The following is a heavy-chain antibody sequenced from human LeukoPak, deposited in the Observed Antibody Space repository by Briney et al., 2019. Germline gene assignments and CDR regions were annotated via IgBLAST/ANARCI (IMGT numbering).Heavy chain of an antibody. CDR3: AREDADYYYYMDV. V-gene: IGHV3-53*05. J-gene: IGHJ6*03. Sequence: GGSLRLSCAASGFTVSSNYMSWVRQAPGKGLEWVSVIYSGGSRYYADSVKGRFTISRDNSKNTLCLQMNSLRAEDTAVYYCAREDADYYYYMDVWGKGTTVTVSS. CDR2: IYSGGSR. CDR1: GFTVSSNY.